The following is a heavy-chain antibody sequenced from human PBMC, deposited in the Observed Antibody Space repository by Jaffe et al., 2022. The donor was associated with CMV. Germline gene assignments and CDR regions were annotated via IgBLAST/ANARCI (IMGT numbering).Heavy chain of an antibody. Sequence: EVQLVESGGGLVQPGGSLRLSCAASGFTFSSYWMSWVRQAPGKGLEWVANIKQDGSEKYYVDSVKGRFTISRDNAKNSLYLQMNSLRAEDTAVYYCARELAAAGTVYYYYYGMDVWGQGTTVTVSS. CDR1: GFTFSSYW. CDR2: IKQDGSEK. CDR3: ARELAAAGTVYYYYYGMDV. D-gene: IGHD6-13*01. V-gene: IGHV3-7*01. J-gene: IGHJ6*02.